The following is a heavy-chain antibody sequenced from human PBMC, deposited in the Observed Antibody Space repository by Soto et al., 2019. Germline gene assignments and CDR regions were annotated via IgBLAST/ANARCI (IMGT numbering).Heavy chain of an antibody. CDR1: GYTNTRYH. Sequence: ALVNRSCKASGYTNTRYHVNWVRQATGQGLEWMGWMNPNSGNTGYAQKFQGRVTMTRNTSISTAYMELSSLRSEDTAVYYCVLFEGNYYYYMDVWGKGTTVTVSS. J-gene: IGHJ6*03. D-gene: IGHD2-21*01. V-gene: IGHV1-8*01. CDR3: VLFEGNYYYYMDV. CDR2: MNPNSGNT.